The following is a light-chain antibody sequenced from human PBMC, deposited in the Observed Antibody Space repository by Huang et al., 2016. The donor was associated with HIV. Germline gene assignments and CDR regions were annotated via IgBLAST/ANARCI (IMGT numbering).Light chain of an antibody. CDR3: QQYKNWPAT. V-gene: IGKV3-15*01. CDR1: QNVNSN. CDR2: GAF. Sequence: EIVMTQSPATLSVSPGERATLFCRASQNVNSNLAWYQQKPGQAPRLLIFGAFTRATGIPARFSGSGSGTEFTLAISGLQSEDFAVYYCQQYKNWPATFGQGTKVEIK. J-gene: IGKJ1*01.